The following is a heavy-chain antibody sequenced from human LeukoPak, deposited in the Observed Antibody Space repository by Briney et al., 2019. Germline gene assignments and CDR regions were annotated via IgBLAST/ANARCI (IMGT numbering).Heavy chain of an antibody. CDR3: AKDQAGG. D-gene: IGHD4-23*01. V-gene: IGHV3-23*01. J-gene: IGHJ4*02. Sequence: GGSLRLSCATPGFSFSSYAMSWVRQAPGKGLEWVSAISGTGGSTYYADSVKGRFTISRDNSKNTLYLQMNSLRPEDTAIYYCAKDQAGGWGQGTLVTVSS. CDR1: GFSFSSYA. CDR2: ISGTGGST.